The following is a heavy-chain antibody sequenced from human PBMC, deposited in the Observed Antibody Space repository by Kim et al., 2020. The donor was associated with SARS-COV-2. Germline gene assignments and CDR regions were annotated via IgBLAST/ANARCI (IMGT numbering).Heavy chain of an antibody. J-gene: IGHJ5*02. CDR1: GGSFSGYY. CDR2: INHSGST. Sequence: SETLSLTCAVYGGSFSGYYWSWIRQPPGKGLEWIGEINHSGSTNYNPSLKSRVTISVDTSKNQFSLKLSSVTAADTAVYYCARGRAYYDILTGYSDGHNWFDPWGQGTLVTVSS. D-gene: IGHD3-9*01. V-gene: IGHV4-34*01. CDR3: ARGRAYYDILTGYSDGHNWFDP.